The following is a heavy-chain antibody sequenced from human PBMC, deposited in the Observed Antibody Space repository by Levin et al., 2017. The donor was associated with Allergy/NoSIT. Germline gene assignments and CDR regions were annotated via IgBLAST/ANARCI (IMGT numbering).Heavy chain of an antibody. J-gene: IGHJ4*02. CDR3: ARESGLYSNSWYGIDY. CDR2: IYSGGST. Sequence: QPGGSLRLSCAASGFTVSTNYMTWVRQAPGKGLEWVSVIYSGGSTYYADSVKGRFTISRDNSQNTLFLHMNSLRAEDTAVYYCARESGLYSNSWYGIDYWGQGTLVTVSS. V-gene: IGHV3-53*01. CDR1: GFTVSTNY. D-gene: IGHD6-13*01.